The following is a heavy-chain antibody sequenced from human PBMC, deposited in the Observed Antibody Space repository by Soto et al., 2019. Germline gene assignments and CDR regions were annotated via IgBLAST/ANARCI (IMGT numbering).Heavy chain of an antibody. CDR1: GFTFSVYW. V-gene: IGHV3-7*03. D-gene: IGHD3-22*01. CDR3: ARDLRYYYDISGYYKGYFDY. CDR2: IKQDGSEK. Sequence: PGGSLRLSCAASGFTFSVYWMSWVRQAPGKGLEWVANIKQDGSEKYYVDSVKGRFTISRDNAKNSLYLQMNSLRAEDTAVYFCARDLRYYYDISGYYKGYFDYWGQGILVTVSS. J-gene: IGHJ4*02.